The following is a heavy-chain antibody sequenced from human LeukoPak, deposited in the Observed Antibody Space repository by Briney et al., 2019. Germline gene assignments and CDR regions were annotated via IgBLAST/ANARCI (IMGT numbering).Heavy chain of an antibody. D-gene: IGHD6-19*01. V-gene: IGHV1-46*01. CDR3: ARGLNRAVAANFDY. J-gene: IGHJ4*02. CDR2: ISPTGGST. CDR1: GYTFTSNY. Sequence: ASVKVSCKAFGYTFTSNYMHWVRQAPGQGPEWMGVISPTGGSTTYAQKFQGRVTLTTDTSTSTAYMELRSLRSDDTAVYYCARGLNRAVAANFDYWGQGTLVTVSS.